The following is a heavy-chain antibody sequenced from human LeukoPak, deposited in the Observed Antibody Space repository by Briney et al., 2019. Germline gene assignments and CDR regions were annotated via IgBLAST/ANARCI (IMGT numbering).Heavy chain of an antibody. CDR1: GFTFSVFA. CDR3: AKMKGHPLPKYYMDV. V-gene: IGHV3-23*01. D-gene: IGHD1-26*01. CDR2: ISGSGDNT. J-gene: IGHJ6*01. Sequence: GGSLRLSCAASGFTFSVFAMSWVRRTPGKGLEWVSGISGSGDNTLYADSVKGRFTIYRDNSKNTLYLEMNSLRAEDTAIYYCAKMKGHPLPKYYMDVWGQGTTVTASS.